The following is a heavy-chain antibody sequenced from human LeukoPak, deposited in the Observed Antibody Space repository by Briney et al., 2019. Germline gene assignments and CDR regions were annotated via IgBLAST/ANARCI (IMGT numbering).Heavy chain of an antibody. V-gene: IGHV3-74*01. CDR3: ARVAGGNSPYYFDY. CDR2: MNSDGSST. J-gene: IGHJ4*02. D-gene: IGHD4-23*01. CDR1: GFTFSNYW. Sequence: GSLRLSCAASGFTFSNYWMHWVRQAPGEGLVWVSRMNSDGSSTSYADSVKGRFTISRDNAKNTLYLQMNSLRAEDTAVYYCARVAGGNSPYYFDYWGQGTLVTVSS.